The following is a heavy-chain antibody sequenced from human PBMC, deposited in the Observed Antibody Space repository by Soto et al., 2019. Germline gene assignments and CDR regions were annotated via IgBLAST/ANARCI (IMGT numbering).Heavy chain of an antibody. D-gene: IGHD3-3*01. CDR3: AHRVLRTVFGLVTTTAIYFDF. Sequence: QITLNESGPTQVKPRQTLTLTCTFSGFSLTTSGVGVGWIRQSPGKAPEWLALIYWDDDKRYGPSLKSRLTITKDTSKNQVVLTMADLDPADTATYYGAHRVLRTVFGLVTTTAIYFDFWGQGTPVAVSS. CDR2: IYWDDDK. V-gene: IGHV2-5*05. CDR1: GFSLTTSGVG. J-gene: IGHJ4*02.